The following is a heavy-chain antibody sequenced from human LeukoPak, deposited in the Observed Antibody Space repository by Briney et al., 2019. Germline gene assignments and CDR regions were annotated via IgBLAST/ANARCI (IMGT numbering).Heavy chain of an antibody. Sequence: GGSLRLSCAASGFTFTTYSMNWVRQAPGKGLEWVGRITSKTDGGTTDYAAPVKGRFTISRDDSKNMLYLQMNSLKTEDTAVYYCTTGVRGDWGQGTLVTVSS. CDR1: GFTFTTYS. CDR3: TTGVRGD. D-gene: IGHD3-10*01. CDR2: ITSKTDGGTT. V-gene: IGHV3-15*01. J-gene: IGHJ4*02.